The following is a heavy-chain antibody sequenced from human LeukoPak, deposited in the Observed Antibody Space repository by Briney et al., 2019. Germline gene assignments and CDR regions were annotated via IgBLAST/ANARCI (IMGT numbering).Heavy chain of an antibody. CDR3: ARSQPYCSSTSCYPPPIYYYYYAMDV. CDR1: GGSISSGNYY. CDR2: IYTSGST. D-gene: IGHD2-2*01. V-gene: IGHV4-61*02. J-gene: IGHJ6*02. Sequence: SDTLALTCAVSGGSISSGNYYWSWIRQPAGKGLEWIGRIYTSGSTNYNPSLKSRVTLSVDTSKNQFSLKLSSVTAADTAAYYCARSQPYCSSTSCYPPPIYYYYYAMDVWGQGTTVTVSS.